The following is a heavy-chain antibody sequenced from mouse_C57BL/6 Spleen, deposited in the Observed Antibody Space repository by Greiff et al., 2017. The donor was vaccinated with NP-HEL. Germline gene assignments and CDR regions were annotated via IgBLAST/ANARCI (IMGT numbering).Heavy chain of an antibody. Sequence: QVQLKQPGTELVKPGASVKLSCKASGYTFTSYWMHWVKQRPGQGLEWIGNINPSNGGTNYNEKFKSKATLTVDKSSSTAYMQLSSLTSEDSAVYYCARGMVVDWYFDVWGTGTTVTVSS. V-gene: IGHV1-53*01. CDR3: ARGMVVDWYFDV. J-gene: IGHJ1*03. CDR2: INPSNGGT. CDR1: GYTFTSYW. D-gene: IGHD1-1*01.